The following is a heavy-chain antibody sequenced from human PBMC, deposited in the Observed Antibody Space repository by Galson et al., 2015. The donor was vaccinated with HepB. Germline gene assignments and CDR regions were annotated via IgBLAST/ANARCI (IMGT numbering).Heavy chain of an antibody. CDR1: GGSISSGDYF. CDR2: ISYSGSA. D-gene: IGHD2-2*01. Sequence: TLSLTCTVSGGSISSGDYFWSWIRQPPGKGLEWIGYISYSGSAYYNPSLKSRLTFSLDTSKNQFSLKLSSVTAADTAVYYCAREGLFDCSSTSCYGYYYYVDVWGTGTTVTVSS. CDR3: AREGLFDCSSTSCYGYYYYVDV. V-gene: IGHV4-30-4*01. J-gene: IGHJ6*03.